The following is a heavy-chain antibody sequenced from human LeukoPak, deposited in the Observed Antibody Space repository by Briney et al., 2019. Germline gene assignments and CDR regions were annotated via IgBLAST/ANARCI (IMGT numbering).Heavy chain of an antibody. CDR2: IRYDGSNK. D-gene: IGHD4-17*01. V-gene: IGHV3-30*02. J-gene: IGHJ4*02. CDR3: AKPPYGDYNYYFDY. Sequence: GGSLRLSCAASGFTFSSYGMHWVRQAPGKGLEWVAFIRYDGSNKYYADSVKGRFTISRDNSKNTLYLQMNSLGAEDTAVYYCAKPPYGDYNYYFDYWGQGTLVTVSS. CDR1: GFTFSSYG.